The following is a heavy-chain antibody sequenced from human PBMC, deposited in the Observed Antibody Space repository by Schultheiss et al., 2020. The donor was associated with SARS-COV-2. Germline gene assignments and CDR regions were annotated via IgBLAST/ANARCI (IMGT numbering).Heavy chain of an antibody. D-gene: IGHD3-10*01. CDR1: GFTFSSYA. CDR3: ARGPRLWFRELYVDY. Sequence: GGSLRLSCAASGFTFSSYAMSWVRQAPGKGLEWVSAISGSGGSTYYADSVKGRFTISRDNSKNTLYLQMNSLRAEDTAVYYCARGPRLWFRELYVDYWGQGTLVTVSS. J-gene: IGHJ4*02. CDR2: ISGSGGST. V-gene: IGHV3-23*01.